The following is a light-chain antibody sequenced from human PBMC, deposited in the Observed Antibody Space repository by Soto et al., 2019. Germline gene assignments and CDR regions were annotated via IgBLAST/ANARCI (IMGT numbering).Light chain of an antibody. CDR2: ATS. Sequence: EVVLTHSPATLSVSPGEGVTLSCRASPGIGDTLAWYQNKPGQTPRLLIYATSARAAGVPARFSVSRSGPESTLAINTLQSEYVAMYYCQRYNNWPLTIGGGTKVE. CDR3: QRYNNWPLT. J-gene: IGKJ4*01. CDR1: PGIGDT. V-gene: IGKV3-15*01.